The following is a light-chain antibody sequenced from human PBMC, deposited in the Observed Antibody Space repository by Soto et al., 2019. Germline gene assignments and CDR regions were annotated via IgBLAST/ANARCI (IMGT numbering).Light chain of an antibody. V-gene: IGKV1-5*03. CDR1: QTISSW. CDR2: KAS. Sequence: DFQMTQSPSTLSASVGDRVTITCRASQTISSWLAWYQQKPGKAPKLLIYKASTLKSGAPSRFSGSGSGTEITLTISSLQPDDFATYYCHHYNSYSEAFGQGTKVDIK. J-gene: IGKJ1*01. CDR3: HHYNSYSEA.